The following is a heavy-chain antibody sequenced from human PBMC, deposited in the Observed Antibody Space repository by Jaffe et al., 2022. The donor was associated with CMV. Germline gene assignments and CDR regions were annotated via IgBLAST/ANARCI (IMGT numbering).Heavy chain of an antibody. D-gene: IGHD1-1*01. CDR2: INQDGSEK. CDR3: ARCGRARTCLPWT. CDR1: GVTSSSYW. V-gene: IGHV3-7*03. J-gene: IGHJ4*02. Sequence: EEQLVESGGGLVQPGGSLRLSCAASGVTSSSYWMNWVRQAPGKGLEWVANINQDGSEKYYVDSVKGRFTISRDNAKNSLYLQMNSLRVEDTAVYYCARCGRARTCLPWTWGQGTLVTVSS.